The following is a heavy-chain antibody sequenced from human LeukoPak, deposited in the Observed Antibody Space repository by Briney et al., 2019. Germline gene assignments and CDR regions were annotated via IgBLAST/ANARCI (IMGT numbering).Heavy chain of an antibody. V-gene: IGHV4-34*01. CDR3: ARGADYGDYY. Sequence: SETLSLTCAVYGGSFSGYYWSWIRQPPGKGLVWIGEINHSGSTNYNPSLKSRVTISVDTSKNQFSLKLSSVTAADTAVYYCARGADYGDYYWGQGTLVTVSS. J-gene: IGHJ4*02. CDR1: GGSFSGYY. D-gene: IGHD4-17*01. CDR2: INHSGST.